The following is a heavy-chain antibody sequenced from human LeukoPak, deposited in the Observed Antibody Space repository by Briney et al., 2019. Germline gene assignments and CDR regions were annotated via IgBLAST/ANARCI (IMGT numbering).Heavy chain of an antibody. J-gene: IGHJ4*02. CDR1: GYSFTNYW. CDR3: ARRDCSRTSCSFVD. CDR2: IYPADSDT. D-gene: IGHD2-2*01. Sequence: GESLKISCKGSGYSFTNYWIGWMRQMPGKGLEWMGIIYPADSDTRYSPSLQGQVTISADKSISTAYLQWSSLKASGTAMYYCARRDCSRTSCSFVDWGQGTLVTVSS. V-gene: IGHV5-51*01.